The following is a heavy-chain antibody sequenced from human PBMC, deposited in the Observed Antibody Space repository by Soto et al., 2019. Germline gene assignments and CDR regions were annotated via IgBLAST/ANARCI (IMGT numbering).Heavy chain of an antibody. V-gene: IGHV3-33*01. J-gene: IGHJ6*02. CDR2: IWFDGSKK. Sequence: GGSLRLSCAASGFTFRSYGIHWVRQAPGKGLEWVALIWFDGSKKYYEDSVKGRFAVSRDNSKNTLYLQMNSLRVEDTAVYYCARDRLVPYGYGMDVWGQGTTVTVSS. CDR1: GFTFRSYG. D-gene: IGHD2-2*01. CDR3: ARDRLVPYGYGMDV.